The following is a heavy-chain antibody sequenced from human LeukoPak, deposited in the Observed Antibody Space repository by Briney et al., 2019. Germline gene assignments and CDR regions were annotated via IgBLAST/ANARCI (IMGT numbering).Heavy chain of an antibody. CDR3: AREISGYSSSWYGDVAFDI. Sequence: GGSLRLSCAASGFTFTTYWMSWVRQAPGKGLEWVANIKPDGSEKYYVDSVKGRFTISRDNAKNSLYLQMNSLRAEDTAVYYCAREISGYSSSWYGDVAFDIWGQGTMVTVSS. CDR1: GFTFTTYW. J-gene: IGHJ3*02. V-gene: IGHV3-7*01. CDR2: IKPDGSEK. D-gene: IGHD6-13*01.